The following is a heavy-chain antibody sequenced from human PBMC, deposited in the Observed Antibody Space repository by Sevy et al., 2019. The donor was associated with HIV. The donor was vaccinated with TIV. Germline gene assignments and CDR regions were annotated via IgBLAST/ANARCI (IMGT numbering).Heavy chain of an antibody. CDR1: GFTFSSYW. Sequence: GESLKISCAASGFTFSSYWMSWVRQAPGKGLEWVANIKQDGSEKYYVDSVKGLFTISRDNAKNSLYLQMNSLRAEDTAVYYCAGYCSSTSCYSGRVGAKTWFGPWGQGTLVTVSS. CDR3: AGYCSSTSCYSGRVGAKTWFGP. D-gene: IGHD2-2*02. V-gene: IGHV3-7*01. CDR2: IKQDGSEK. J-gene: IGHJ5*02.